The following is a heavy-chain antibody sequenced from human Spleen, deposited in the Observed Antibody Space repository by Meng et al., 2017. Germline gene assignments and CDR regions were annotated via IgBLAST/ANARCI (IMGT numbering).Heavy chain of an antibody. CDR3: ARTRIAVAPSDAFDI. V-gene: IGHV4-34*01. D-gene: IGHD6-19*01. Sequence: SETLSLTCAVYGGSFSGYYWTWIRQPPGKGLEWIGEINHGGSTNYNPSLKSRVSISVDTSKNQFSLKLTSVTAADTAFYYCARTRIAVAPSDAFDIWGQGTMVTVSS. CDR2: INHGGST. J-gene: IGHJ3*02. CDR1: GGSFSGYY.